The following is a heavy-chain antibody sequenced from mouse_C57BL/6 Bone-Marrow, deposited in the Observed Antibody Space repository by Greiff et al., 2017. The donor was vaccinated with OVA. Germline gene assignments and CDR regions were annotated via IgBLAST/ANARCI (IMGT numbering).Heavy chain of an antibody. CDR2: IRSKSNNYAT. J-gene: IGHJ2*01. V-gene: IGHV10-1*01. Sequence: EVKLVESGGGLVQPKGSLKLSCAASGFSFNTYAMNWVRQAPGKGLEWVARIRSKSNNYATYYADSVKDRFTISRDDSESMLYLQMNNFKTEDTAMYYCVRLFTTVVAPFFDYWGQGTTLTVSS. D-gene: IGHD1-1*01. CDR3: VRLFTTVVAPFFDY. CDR1: GFSFNTYA.